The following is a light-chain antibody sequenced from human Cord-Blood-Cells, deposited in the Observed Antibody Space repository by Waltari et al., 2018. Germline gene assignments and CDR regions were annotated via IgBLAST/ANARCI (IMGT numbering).Light chain of an antibody. Sequence: SYVLTQPPSVSVAPGKTARITCGGNNIGSKSVHWYQQKPGQAPVLVIYDDSKRPSGIPERFAGSNSGNTATLTISRVEAGDEADYYCQVRDSSSDHVFGTGTKVTVL. CDR2: DDS. V-gene: IGLV3-21*03. CDR1: NIGSKS. J-gene: IGLJ1*01. CDR3: QVRDSSSDHV.